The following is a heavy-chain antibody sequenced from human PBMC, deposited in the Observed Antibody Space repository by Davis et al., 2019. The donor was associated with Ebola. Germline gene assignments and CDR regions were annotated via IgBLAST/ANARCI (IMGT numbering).Heavy chain of an antibody. V-gene: IGHV3-23*01. Sequence: PGGSLRLSCVASGFTFGSYAMSWVRLVPGKGLEWVSTITSRYDTHSADSVKGRFTISRDNSKNTLYLEMNSLRAEDTAVYYCAKTWDSNYVVVPGFDYWGQGTLVTVSS. CDR1: GFTFGSYA. CDR2: ITSRYDT. CDR3: AKTWDSNYVVVPGFDY. J-gene: IGHJ4*02. D-gene: IGHD4-11*01.